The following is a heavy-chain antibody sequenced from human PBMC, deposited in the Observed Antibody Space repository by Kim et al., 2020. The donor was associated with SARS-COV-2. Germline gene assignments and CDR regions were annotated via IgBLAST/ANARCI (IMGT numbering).Heavy chain of an antibody. V-gene: IGHV3-23*01. CDR2: ISGSGGST. D-gene: IGHD3-22*01. Sequence: GGSLRLSCAASGFTFSSYAMSWVRQAPGKGLEWVSAISGSGGSTYYADSVKGRFTISRDNSKNTLYLQMNSLRAEDTAVYYCAKDGPYYYDGSGYYYGWCDPGGQGTLVAVSS. J-gene: IGHJ5*02. CDR1: GFTFSSYA. CDR3: AKDGPYYYDGSGYYYGWCDP.